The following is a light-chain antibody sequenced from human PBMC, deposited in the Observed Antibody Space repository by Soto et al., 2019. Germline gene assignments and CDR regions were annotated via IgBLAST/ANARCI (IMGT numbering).Light chain of an antibody. CDR3: QQGSTTPIT. CDR2: SAF. CDR1: QNIGSF. Sequence: DIQSTQYPSSLSASMGYRVTITCLASQNIGSFLNGYQQKPGEAPRLRVYSAFRIQSGVPSRFNAIGSGTDFTLSISSLQPEDFSTYYCQQGSTTPITFGLGTRLEIK. J-gene: IGKJ5*01. V-gene: IGKV1-39*01.